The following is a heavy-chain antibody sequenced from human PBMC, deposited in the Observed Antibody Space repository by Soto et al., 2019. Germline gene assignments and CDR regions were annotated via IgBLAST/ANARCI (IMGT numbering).Heavy chain of an antibody. CDR1: GYTFTSYA. J-gene: IGHJ4*02. CDR3: ASSRYSSGRIYDY. V-gene: IGHV1-3*01. D-gene: IGHD3-22*01. CDR2: INAGNGNT. Sequence: ASVKVSCKASGYTFTSYAMHWVRQAPGQMLEWMGWINAGNGNTKYSQKFQGRVTITRVTSASTAYMELSSLRSEDTAVYYCASSRYSSGRIYDYWGRGTLVTVSS.